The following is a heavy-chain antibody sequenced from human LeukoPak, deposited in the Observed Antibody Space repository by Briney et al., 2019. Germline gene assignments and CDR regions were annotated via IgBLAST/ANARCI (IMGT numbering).Heavy chain of an antibody. CDR1: GFTFDDYA. J-gene: IGHJ5*02. Sequence: GGSLRLSCAASGFTFDDYAMHWVRQAPGKGLEWVSGISWNSGRIGYADSVKGRFTISRDNAKNSLYLQMNSLRAEDTALYYCAKAVAVAGNWFDPWGQGTLVTVSS. CDR2: ISWNSGRI. V-gene: IGHV3-9*01. CDR3: AKAVAVAGNWFDP. D-gene: IGHD6-19*01.